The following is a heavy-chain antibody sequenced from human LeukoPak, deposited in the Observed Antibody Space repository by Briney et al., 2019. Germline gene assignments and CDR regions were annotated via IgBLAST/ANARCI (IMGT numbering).Heavy chain of an antibody. D-gene: IGHD3-9*01. Sequence: SVKVSCKASGGTFSSYAISWVRRAPGQGLEWMGRIIPILGIANYAQKFQGRVTITADKSTSTAYMELSSLRSEDTAVYYCARDRGILTGYYIHDYWGQGTLVTVSS. CDR1: GGTFSSYA. J-gene: IGHJ4*02. V-gene: IGHV1-69*04. CDR2: IIPILGIA. CDR3: ARDRGILTGYYIHDY.